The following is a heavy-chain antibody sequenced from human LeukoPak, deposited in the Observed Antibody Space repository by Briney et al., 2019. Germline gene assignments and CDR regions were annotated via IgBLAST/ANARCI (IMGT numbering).Heavy chain of an antibody. CDR2: IYYSGST. V-gene: IGHV4-59*08. CDR3: ARGVLRYSSSSGL. CDR1: GGSISSYY. D-gene: IGHD6-13*01. J-gene: IGHJ4*02. Sequence: SETLSLTCTVSGGSISSYYWSWIRQPPGKGLEWIGYIYYSGSTNYNPSLKSRVTISVDTSKNQFSLKLSSVTAADTAVYYCARGVLRYSSSSGLWGQGTLVTVSS.